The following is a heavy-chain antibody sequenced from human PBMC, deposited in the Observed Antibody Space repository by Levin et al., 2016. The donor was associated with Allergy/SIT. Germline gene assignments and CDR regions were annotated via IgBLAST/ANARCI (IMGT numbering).Heavy chain of an antibody. Sequence: PGKGLEWIGSIYYSGSTYYNPSLKSRVTISVDTSKNQFSLKLSSVTAADTAVYYCARLVTTVTIWGQGTLVTVSS. J-gene: IGHJ4*02. V-gene: IGHV4-39*01. CDR3: ARLVTTVTI. D-gene: IGHD4-17*01. CDR2: IYYSGST.